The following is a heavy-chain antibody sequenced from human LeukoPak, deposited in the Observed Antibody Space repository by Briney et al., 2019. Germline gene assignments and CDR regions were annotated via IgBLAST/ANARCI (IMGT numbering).Heavy chain of an antibody. Sequence: PGGSLRLSCAASEFTFTSYELNWVRQAPGKGLEWVSYISSSGNTISYADSVKGRFTISRDNANNSIYLQMNSLRADDTAVYYCAILRDYWGQGILVTVSS. CDR1: EFTFTSYE. D-gene: IGHD3-10*01. V-gene: IGHV3-48*03. CDR3: AILRDY. CDR2: ISSSGNTI. J-gene: IGHJ4*02.